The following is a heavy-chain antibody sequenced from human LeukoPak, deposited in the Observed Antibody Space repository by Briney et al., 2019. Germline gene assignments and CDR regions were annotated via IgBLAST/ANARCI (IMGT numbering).Heavy chain of an antibody. CDR1: GFTFSSYA. V-gene: IGHV3-23*01. Sequence: PGGSLRLSCAASGFTFSSYAMTWVRQAPGKGLEWVSAISGSGGSTYYADSVKGRFTISRDNSKNTLYLQMNSLRAEDTAVYYCAKRDSSGYYYFDYWGQGTLATVSS. CDR3: AKRDSSGYYYFDY. D-gene: IGHD3-22*01. CDR2: ISGSGGST. J-gene: IGHJ4*02.